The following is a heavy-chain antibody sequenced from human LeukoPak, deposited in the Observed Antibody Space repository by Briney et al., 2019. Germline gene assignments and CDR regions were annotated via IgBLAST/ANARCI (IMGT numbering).Heavy chain of an antibody. CDR2: IIPIFGTA. CDR3: ARVSRSGYDLFPDY. D-gene: IGHD5-12*01. CDR1: GGTFSSYA. J-gene: IGHJ4*02. Sequence: VASVKVSCKASGGTFSSYAISWVRQAPGQGLEWMGGIIPIFGTANYAQKFQGRVTITADGSTSTAYMELSSLRSEDTAVYYCARVSRSGYDLFPDYWGQGTLVTVSS. V-gene: IGHV1-69*13.